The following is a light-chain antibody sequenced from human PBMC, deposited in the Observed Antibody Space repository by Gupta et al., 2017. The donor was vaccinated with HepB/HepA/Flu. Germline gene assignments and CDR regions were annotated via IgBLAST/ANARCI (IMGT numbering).Light chain of an antibody. CDR2: KVF. J-gene: IGKJ4*01. CDR3: MKDAFPLT. V-gene: IGKV2-30*02. CDR1: QSIEHHDVSTY. Sequence: DVILTQSPISLPVTLGQPASLSCTYSQSIEHHDVSTYLHWFHKRPGRSPRRLIYKVFIRDSGVPDRFSGSGSGTNFTLKINRVEAEDVGVYYCMKDAFPLTFGGGTKVEIK.